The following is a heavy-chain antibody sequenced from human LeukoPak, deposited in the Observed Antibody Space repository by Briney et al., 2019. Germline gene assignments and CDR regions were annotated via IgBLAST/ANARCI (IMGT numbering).Heavy chain of an antibody. Sequence: PGGSLRLSCAASGFTFSSYAMHWVRQAPGKGLEWVAVISYDGSNKYYADSVKGRFTISRDNSKNTLYLQMNSLRAEDTAVYYCARELISRGYSGPYYYYGMDVWGKGTTVTVSP. CDR3: ARELISRGYSGPYYYYGMDV. CDR1: GFTFSSYA. J-gene: IGHJ6*04. V-gene: IGHV3-30*04. D-gene: IGHD5-12*01. CDR2: ISYDGSNK.